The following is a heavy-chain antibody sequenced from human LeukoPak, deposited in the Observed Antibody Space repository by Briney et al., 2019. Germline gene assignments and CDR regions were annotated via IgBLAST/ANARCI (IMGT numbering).Heavy chain of an antibody. D-gene: IGHD6-13*01. CDR2: INHSGNT. J-gene: IGHJ5*02. CDR1: GGSFSGYY. Sequence: PSETLSLTCAVYGGSFSGYYWSWIRQPPGKGLEWIGEINHSGNTNYNPSLKSRVTISVDTSKNQFSLKLSSVTAADTAVYYCAGDRIAAAKGWFDPWGQGTLVTVSS. CDR3: AGDRIAAAKGWFDP. V-gene: IGHV4-34*01.